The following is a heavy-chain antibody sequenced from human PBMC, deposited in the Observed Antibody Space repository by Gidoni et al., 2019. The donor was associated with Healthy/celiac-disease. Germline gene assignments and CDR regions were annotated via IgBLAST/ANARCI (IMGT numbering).Heavy chain of an antibody. J-gene: IGHJ6*02. CDR2: IRSKANSYAT. CDR1: GFTFSGSA. Sequence: EVQLVESGGGLVQPGGSLKLSCAASGFTFSGSAMHWVRQASGKGLEGVGRIRSKANSYATAYAASVKGRFTISRDDSKNTAYLQMNSLKTEDTAVYYCTRQSTSGMDVWGQGTTVTVSS. CDR3: TRQSTSGMDV. V-gene: IGHV3-73*01.